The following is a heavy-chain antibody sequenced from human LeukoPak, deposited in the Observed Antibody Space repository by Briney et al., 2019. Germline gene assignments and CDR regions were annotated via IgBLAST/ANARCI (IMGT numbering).Heavy chain of an antibody. V-gene: IGHV3-7*05. CDR1: NFTFGHYW. J-gene: IGHJ3*02. CDR2: IKEDGSEK. Sequence: LSGGSLRLSCAASNFTFGHYWMSWVRQAPGKGLEWVASIKEDGSEKYYVDSVKGRFTISRDNAKNSLYLQMNSLRAEDTAVYYCARRVRGFDAFDIWGQGTMVTVSS. CDR3: ARRVRGFDAFDI.